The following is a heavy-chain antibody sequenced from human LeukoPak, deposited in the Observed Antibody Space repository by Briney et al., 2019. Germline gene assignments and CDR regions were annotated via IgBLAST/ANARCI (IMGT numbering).Heavy chain of an antibody. J-gene: IGHJ4*02. V-gene: IGHV3-9*03. D-gene: IGHD6-13*01. CDR3: AARRGAAAGTDYFDY. Sequence: GGSLRLSCVASGFSFDDYAIHWVRQAPGKGLEWVSGIRWNSGSIAYADSVKGRFTISRDNAKNSLYLQMNSLRVGDMALYYCAARRGAAAGTDYFDYWGQGTLVTVSS. CDR2: IRWNSGSI. CDR1: GFSFDDYA.